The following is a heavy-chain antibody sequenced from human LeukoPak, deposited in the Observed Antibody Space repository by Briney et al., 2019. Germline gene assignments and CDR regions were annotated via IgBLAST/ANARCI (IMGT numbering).Heavy chain of an antibody. CDR1: GFTFSDHA. Sequence: GRSLRLSCTAFGFTFSDHAMHWVRQAPGKGLEWVTVISYHARDQFYADSVKGRFTVSRDNSRNTLYLQMNSLRAEDSTVYYCAAQPCINGICYLDYWGQGTLVTVSS. D-gene: IGHD2-8*01. J-gene: IGHJ4*02. V-gene: IGHV3-30*04. CDR2: ISYHARDQ. CDR3: AAQPCINGICYLDY.